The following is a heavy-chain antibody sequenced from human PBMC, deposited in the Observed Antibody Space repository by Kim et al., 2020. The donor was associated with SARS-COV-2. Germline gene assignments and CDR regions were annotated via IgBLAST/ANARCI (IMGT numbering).Heavy chain of an antibody. Sequence: GGSLRLSCAASGFTFSSYAMHWVRQAPGKGLEWVAVISYDGSNKYYADSVKGRFTISRDNSKNTLYLQMNSLRAEDTAVYYCATSVGATGLDYWGQGTLVTVSS. J-gene: IGHJ4*02. D-gene: IGHD1-26*01. CDR3: ATSVGATGLDY. V-gene: IGHV3-30*04. CDR1: GFTFSSYA. CDR2: ISYDGSNK.